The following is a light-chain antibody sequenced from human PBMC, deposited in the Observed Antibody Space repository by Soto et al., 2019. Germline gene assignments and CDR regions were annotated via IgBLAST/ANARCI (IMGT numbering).Light chain of an antibody. CDR3: SSFAGNNNLV. CDR2: EVS. Sequence: QSALTQPPSASGSPGQSVTISCTGTSSDVGGYNYVSWYQQHPGKAPKLMISEVSKRPSGVPDRFSGYKSGNTASLTVSGLQAEDGADYYCSSFAGNNNLVFGGGTKLTVL. CDR1: SSDVGGYNY. V-gene: IGLV2-8*01. J-gene: IGLJ2*01.